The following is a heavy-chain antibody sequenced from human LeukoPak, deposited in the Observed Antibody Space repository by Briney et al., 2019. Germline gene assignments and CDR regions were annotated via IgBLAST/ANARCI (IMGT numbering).Heavy chain of an antibody. CDR2: ISYDGSNK. Sequence: GGSLRLSCAGSGFTFSSYGMHWVRQAPGKGLEWVAVISYDGSNKYYADSVKGRFTISRDNSKDMLSLQMNSLRPKDTAVYYCAKDLVVTGVRYFDLWGLGTLVSVSS. V-gene: IGHV3-30*18. J-gene: IGHJ2*01. D-gene: IGHD2-21*02. CDR1: GFTFSSYG. CDR3: AKDLVVTGVRYFDL.